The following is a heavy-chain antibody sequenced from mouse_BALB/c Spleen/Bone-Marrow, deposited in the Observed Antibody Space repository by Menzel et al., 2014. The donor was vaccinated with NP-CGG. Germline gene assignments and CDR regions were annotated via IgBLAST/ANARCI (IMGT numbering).Heavy chain of an antibody. J-gene: IGHJ4*01. Sequence: QVQLQQSGAELVRPGSSVKISCKASGYAFSSYWMNWVKQRPGQGLEGIGQFYPGDGDTNYNGKFKGKATLTADKSSSTAYMQHSSLTSEDSAVYFCARLDGYYPYYAMDYWGQGTSVTVTS. CDR3: ARLDGYYPYYAMDY. CDR1: GYAFSSYW. D-gene: IGHD2-3*01. CDR2: FYPGDGDT. V-gene: IGHV1-80*01.